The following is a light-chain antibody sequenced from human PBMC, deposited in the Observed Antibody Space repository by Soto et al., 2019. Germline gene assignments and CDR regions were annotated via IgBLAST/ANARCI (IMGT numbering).Light chain of an antibody. CDR2: EVS. J-gene: IGLJ2*01. CDR1: SSDVGGYNY. Sequence: QSALTQPASVSGSPGQSITISCTGTSSDVGGYNYVSWYQQHPGKAPKLMIYEVSNRPSGVSNRFSGSKSGNTASLTISGLQAEHEADYYCSSYTSSSTQVFGGGTKPTVL. CDR3: SSYTSSSTQV. V-gene: IGLV2-14*01.